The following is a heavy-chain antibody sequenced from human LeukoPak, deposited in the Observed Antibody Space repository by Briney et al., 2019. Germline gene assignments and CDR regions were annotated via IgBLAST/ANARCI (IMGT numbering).Heavy chain of an antibody. CDR2: IYPGDSNT. D-gene: IGHD3-22*01. V-gene: IGHV5-51*01. CDR3: ARTYYYDSSAYFDWFDP. CDR1: GHSFSSFW. Sequence: GESLKISCKGSGHSFSSFWIVWVRQMPGKGLEWMGIIYPGDSNTRYSPSFQGQVTISADKSISTAYLQWSSLKASDTAIYYCARTYYYDSSAYFDWFDPWGQGTLVTVSS. J-gene: IGHJ5*02.